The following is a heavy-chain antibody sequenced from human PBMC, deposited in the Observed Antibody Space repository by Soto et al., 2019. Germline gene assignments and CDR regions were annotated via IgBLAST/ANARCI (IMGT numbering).Heavy chain of an antibody. D-gene: IGHD3-3*01. CDR2: LVVGNGNT. V-gene: IGHV1-58*01. CDR3: AATTHYDFWSGYFTGVASAS. CDR1: GCTVSDSA. J-gene: IGHJ3*02. Sequence: LVKVSCNASGCTVSDSAVQWVRPARGQPLEWIGYLVVGNGNTNFAQRFQERVTFSSDKSRGTAYMELRSLRSEETAVYYCAATTHYDFWSGYFTGVASASWGQGPEVT.